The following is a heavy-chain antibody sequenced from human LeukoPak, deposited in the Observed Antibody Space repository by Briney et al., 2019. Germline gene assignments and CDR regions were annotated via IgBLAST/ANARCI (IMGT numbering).Heavy chain of an antibody. J-gene: IGHJ4*02. CDR2: IDPHTGDK. Sequence: ASVKVSCKASGYSLIDYYMYWVRQAPGQGLEWMGWIDPHTGDKHYAQKLQGRVSMTRDTSTNTAYMEVSRLTSDDTAVYYCARMGSAIDYWGQGTLVTVSS. CDR1: GYSLIDYY. V-gene: IGHV1-2*02. CDR3: ARMGSAIDY. D-gene: IGHD1-26*01.